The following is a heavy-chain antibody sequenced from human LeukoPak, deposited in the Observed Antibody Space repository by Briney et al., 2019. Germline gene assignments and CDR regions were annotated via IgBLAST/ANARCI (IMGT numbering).Heavy chain of an antibody. D-gene: IGHD2-2*01. J-gene: IGHJ4*02. CDR1: GFTFGDYA. CDR2: IQAKAYGGAT. V-gene: IGHV3-49*04. CDR3: TRAPHPRCSSSGCYLDY. Sequence: GGSLRLSCSTSGFTFGDYAMSWVRQAPGKGLEWVGFIQAKAYGGATKYAASVNGRFSISRDDSQSIANLQMDDLKTEDTAVYYCTRAPHPRCSSSGCYLDYWGQGTLVTVSS.